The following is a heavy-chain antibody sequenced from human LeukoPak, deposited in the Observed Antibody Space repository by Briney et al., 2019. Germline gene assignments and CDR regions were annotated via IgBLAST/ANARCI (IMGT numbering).Heavy chain of an antibody. J-gene: IGHJ6*03. Sequence: SETLSLTCAVYGGSFSGYYWSWIRQPPGKGLEWIGEINHSGSTNYNPSLKSRVTISVDTSKNQFSLKLSSVTAADTAVYYCARDTYQLLISEVRQYYYYYYMDVWGNGTTVTVSS. CDR3: ARDTYQLLISEVRQYYYYYYMDV. CDR2: INHSGST. D-gene: IGHD2-2*01. V-gene: IGHV4-34*01. CDR1: GGSFSGYY.